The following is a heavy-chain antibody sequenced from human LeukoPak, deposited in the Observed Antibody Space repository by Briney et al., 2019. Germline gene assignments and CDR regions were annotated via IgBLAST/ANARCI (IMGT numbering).Heavy chain of an antibody. CDR3: ARVSGLNNFDY. D-gene: IGHD1/OR15-1a*01. Sequence: SETLSLTCAVYGESFTTYYWGWIRQTPGKGLEWIGEINHTGNTNYNPSLKSRVTISVDTSKNQFSLNLRSVTAADTALYYCARVSGLNNFDYWGQGTLVTVFS. V-gene: IGHV4-34*01. CDR2: INHTGNT. J-gene: IGHJ4*02. CDR1: GESFTTYY.